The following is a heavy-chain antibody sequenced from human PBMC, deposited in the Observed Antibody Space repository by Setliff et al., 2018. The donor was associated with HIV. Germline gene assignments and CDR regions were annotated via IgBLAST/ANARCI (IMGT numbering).Heavy chain of an antibody. Sequence: SETLSLTCTVSGASVSSGGFYWSWIRQPPGKGLEWIGYIYYTGSTYYNPSLKSRVTISLDTSRNQFSLKLSSVTAADTAVYYCERYNSDDGYFDNWGQGALVTVSS. CDR1: GASVSSGGFY. J-gene: IGHJ4*02. CDR2: IYYTGST. V-gene: IGHV4-30-4*08. D-gene: IGHD6-25*01. CDR3: ERYNSDDGYFDN.